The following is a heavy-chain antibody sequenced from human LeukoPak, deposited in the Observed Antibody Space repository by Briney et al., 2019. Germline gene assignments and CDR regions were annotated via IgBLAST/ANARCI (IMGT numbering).Heavy chain of an antibody. D-gene: IGHD5-12*01. CDR1: DDSITMYY. CDR3: ARGRVSSSTWHSTYYNYFYMDV. CDR2: VYHTGIT. Sequence: PSETLSLTCSVSDDSITMYYWTWIRQPPGKGLEWIGYVYHTGITNFSPSLNGRVSISRDTTKNLFSLRVRSVTAADTAVYFCARGRVSSSTWHSTYYNYFYMDVWGKGTTVTVSS. V-gene: IGHV4-59*01. J-gene: IGHJ6*03.